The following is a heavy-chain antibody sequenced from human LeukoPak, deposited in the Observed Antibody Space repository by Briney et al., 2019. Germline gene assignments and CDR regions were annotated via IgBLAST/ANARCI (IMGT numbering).Heavy chain of an antibody. Sequence: PGGSLRLSCAASGFTFSSYSMNWVRQAPGKGLEWVSCISSSSTIYYADSVKGRFTISRDNSKNTLYLQMNSLRAEDTAVYYCAKDRSGVAGGLFDIWGQGTMVTVSS. CDR3: AKDRSGVAGGLFDI. J-gene: IGHJ3*02. D-gene: IGHD6-19*01. V-gene: IGHV3-48*01. CDR1: GFTFSSYS. CDR2: ISSSSTI.